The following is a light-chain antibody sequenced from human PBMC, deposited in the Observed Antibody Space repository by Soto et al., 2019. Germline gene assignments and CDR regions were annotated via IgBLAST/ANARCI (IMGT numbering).Light chain of an antibody. CDR2: DAS. J-gene: IGKJ4*01. CDR3: HQYDSLPLT. CDR1: QSLNSNS. Sequence: EIVLTQSPGTLSVSPGERATLSCRASQSLNSNSLAWYQQKPGQAPRLLIFDASIRATGIPDRFSASGSGSDFTLTISRLEPDDFAVYYCHQYDSLPLTFGGGTKVDIK. V-gene: IGKV3-20*01.